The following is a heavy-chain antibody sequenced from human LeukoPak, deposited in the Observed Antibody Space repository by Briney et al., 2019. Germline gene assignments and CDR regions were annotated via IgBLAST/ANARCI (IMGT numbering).Heavy chain of an antibody. CDR3: ARYHQPGNSTRFRFDP. J-gene: IGHJ5*02. Sequence: SETPSLTCAVYGGSFSGYYWSWIRQSPGRGLEWIGEINRSGSANYNPSLKSRVTISVDMPKSQFSLRLTSVTAADTAMYYCARYHQPGNSTRFRFDPWGQGPLVPVS. CDR1: GGSFSGYY. CDR2: INRSGSA. V-gene: IGHV4-34*01. D-gene: IGHD2-2*01.